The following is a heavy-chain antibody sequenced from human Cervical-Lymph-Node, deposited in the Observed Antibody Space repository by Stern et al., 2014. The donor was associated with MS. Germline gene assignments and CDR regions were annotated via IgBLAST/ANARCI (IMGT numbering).Heavy chain of an antibody. CDR3: AVRYCSGGRCYSVPDV. CDR1: EYTHNNYL. V-gene: IGHV1-46*02. Sequence: QVQLVQSGSEVTKPGASVKVSCKASEYTHNNYLIHWVRQAPGQRPDWMGVINPSGATNYAEKVQDRVTMTTDASTSTFYMELSRLRSEDTAVYYCAVRYCSGGRCYSVPDVWGQGTTVIVSS. CDR2: INPSGAT. J-gene: IGHJ6*02. D-gene: IGHD2-15*01.